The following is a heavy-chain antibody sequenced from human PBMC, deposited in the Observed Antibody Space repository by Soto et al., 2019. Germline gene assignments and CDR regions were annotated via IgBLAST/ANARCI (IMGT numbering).Heavy chain of an antibody. CDR3: ARFKGPTYYDYIWGSYRSAPGYYYYGMDV. D-gene: IGHD3-16*02. J-gene: IGHJ6*02. V-gene: IGHV1-18*01. Sequence: ASVKVSCKASGYTFTSYGISWVRQSPGQGLEWMGWISAYNGNTNYAQKHQGRVTLTPDTSTSTAYMELRSLRSDDTAVYYCARFKGPTYYDYIWGSYRSAPGYYYYGMDVWGQGTTVTVSS. CDR2: ISAYNGNT. CDR1: GYTFTSYG.